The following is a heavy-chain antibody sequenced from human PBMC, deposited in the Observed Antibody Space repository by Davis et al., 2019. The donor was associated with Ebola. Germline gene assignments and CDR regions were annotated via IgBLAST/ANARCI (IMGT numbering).Heavy chain of an antibody. V-gene: IGHV3-30*02. CDR2: IRYDGNDK. CDR3: ARVPSTEVVVRATDY. CDR1: GFTFSGYG. J-gene: IGHJ4*02. D-gene: IGHD2-15*01. Sequence: PGGSLRLSCAASGFTFSGYGMHWVRQAPGKGLEWVAFIRYDGNDKYYADSVKGRFTISRDNSKNTLYLQMNSLRAEDTAVYYCARVPSTEVVVRATDYWGQGSLVTVSS.